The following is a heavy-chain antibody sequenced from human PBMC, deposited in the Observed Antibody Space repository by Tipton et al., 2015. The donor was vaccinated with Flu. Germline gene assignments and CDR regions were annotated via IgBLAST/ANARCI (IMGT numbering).Heavy chain of an antibody. J-gene: IGHJ6*02. D-gene: IGHD2-15*01. Sequence: TLSLTCTVSGGSFTNYYWSWLRQPPGAGLEWIGDIFHDGTTNYHPSLWSRVTMSLDMSKNQLSLRLGSVTVADTAVYYCARGGDISDVWGQGTPVTVSS. V-gene: IGHV4-4*09. CDR1: GGSFTNYY. CDR3: ARGGDISDV. CDR2: IFHDGTT.